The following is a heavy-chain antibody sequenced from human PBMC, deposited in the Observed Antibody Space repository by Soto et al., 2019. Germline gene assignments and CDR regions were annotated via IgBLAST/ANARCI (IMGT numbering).Heavy chain of an antibody. D-gene: IGHD3-22*01. Sequence: GGSLRLSCAASGFTFSSYAMSWVRQAPGKGLEWVSAISGSGGSTYYADSVKGPFTISRDNSKNTLYLQMNSLRAEDTAVYYCAKDTVIVVGAYAYWGQGTLVTVSS. CDR2: ISGSGGST. CDR3: AKDTVIVVGAYAY. J-gene: IGHJ4*02. V-gene: IGHV3-23*01. CDR1: GFTFSSYA.